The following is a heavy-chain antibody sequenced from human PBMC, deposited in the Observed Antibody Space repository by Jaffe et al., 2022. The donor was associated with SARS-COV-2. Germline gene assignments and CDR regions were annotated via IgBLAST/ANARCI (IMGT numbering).Heavy chain of an antibody. CDR2: IKQDGSEK. Sequence: EVQLVESGGGLVQPGGSLRLSCAASGFIFSNNRMTWVRRAPGKGLEWVANIKQDGSEKRYADSVKGRFTISRDNDRNLLYLQMNSLGADDTAVYYCVRDDGDFDHWGQGTLVSVSS. CDR3: VRDDGDFDH. V-gene: IGHV3-7*03. J-gene: IGHJ4*02. CDR1: GFIFSNNR.